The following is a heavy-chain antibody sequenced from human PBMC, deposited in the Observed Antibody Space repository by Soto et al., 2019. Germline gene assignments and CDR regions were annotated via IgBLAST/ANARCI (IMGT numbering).Heavy chain of an antibody. Sequence: SETLSLTCAVYGGSFSGYYWSWIRQPPGKGLEWIGEINHSGSTNYNPSLKSRVTISVDKSKNQFSLKLNSVTAADTAVYYCANLGMSPTVADYWGQGTLVTVSS. CDR2: INHSGST. D-gene: IGHD4-17*01. CDR3: ANLGMSPTVADY. V-gene: IGHV4-34*01. J-gene: IGHJ4*02. CDR1: GGSFSGYY.